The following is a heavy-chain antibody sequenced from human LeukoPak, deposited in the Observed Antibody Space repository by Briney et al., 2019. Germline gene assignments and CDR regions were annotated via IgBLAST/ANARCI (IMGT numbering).Heavy chain of an antibody. J-gene: IGHJ4*02. CDR3: ASLKADSSSPPRHFDY. Sequence: PSETLSLTCTVSGGSISSSSYYWGWIRQPPGKGLEWIGSIYYSGSTYYNPSLKSRVTISVDTSKNQFSLKLSSVTAADTAVYYCASLKADSSSPPRHFDYWGQGTLVTVSS. CDR1: GGSISSSSYY. D-gene: IGHD6-13*01. V-gene: IGHV4-39*07. CDR2: IYYSGST.